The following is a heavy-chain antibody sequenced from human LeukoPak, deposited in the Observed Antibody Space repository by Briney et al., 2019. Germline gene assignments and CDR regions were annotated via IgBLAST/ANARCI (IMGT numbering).Heavy chain of an antibody. CDR2: INPNSGGT. Sequence: ASVKVSCKASAYTFTDYYMHWVRQAPGQGLEWMGWINPNSGGTNYGQKFQGRVTMTRDTSVSTAYMELSRLRSDDTAVYYCARGGSSWYIMGVWGQGTTVTVSS. CDR3: ARGGSSWYIMGV. CDR1: AYTFTDYY. J-gene: IGHJ6*02. D-gene: IGHD6-13*01. V-gene: IGHV1-2*02.